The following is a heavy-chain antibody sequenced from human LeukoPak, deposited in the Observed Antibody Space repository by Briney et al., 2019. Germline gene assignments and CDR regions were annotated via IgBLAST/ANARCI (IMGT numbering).Heavy chain of an antibody. Sequence: SETLSLTCTVSGGSISSSSYYWGWIRQPPGKGLEWIGNIYYNGGSYYNPSLKSRVTISVDTSKNQFSLKLSSVTAADTAVYYCARGLVVPAAYAFDPWGQGTLVTVSS. CDR3: ARGLVVPAAYAFDP. CDR1: GGSISSSSYY. J-gene: IGHJ5*02. D-gene: IGHD2-2*01. CDR2: IYYNGGS. V-gene: IGHV4-39*07.